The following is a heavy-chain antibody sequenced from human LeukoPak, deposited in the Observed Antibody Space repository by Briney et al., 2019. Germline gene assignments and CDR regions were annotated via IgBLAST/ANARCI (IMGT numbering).Heavy chain of an antibody. V-gene: IGHV4-39*07. Sequence: PSETLSLTCTVSGGSISSSSYYWGWIRQPPGKGLEWIGSIYYSGSTYYNPSLKSRVTISIDTSKNQFSLKLSSVTAADTAVYYCARGFRGQLDLFDPWGQGTLVTVSS. CDR2: IYYSGST. D-gene: IGHD1-1*01. CDR1: GGSISSSSYY. CDR3: ARGFRGQLDLFDP. J-gene: IGHJ5*02.